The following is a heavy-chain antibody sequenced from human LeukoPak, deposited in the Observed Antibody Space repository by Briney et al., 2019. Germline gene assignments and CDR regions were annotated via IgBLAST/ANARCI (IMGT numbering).Heavy chain of an antibody. CDR2: ISGSGGST. CDR3: AAQRWLQLPFDY. Sequence: GGSLRFSCAASGFTFSSYAMSWVRQAPGKGLEWVSAISGSGGSTYYADSVKGRFTISRDNSKNTLYLQMNSLRAEDTAVYYCAAQRWLQLPFDYWGQGTLVTVSS. CDR1: GFTFSSYA. J-gene: IGHJ4*02. D-gene: IGHD5-24*01. V-gene: IGHV3-23*01.